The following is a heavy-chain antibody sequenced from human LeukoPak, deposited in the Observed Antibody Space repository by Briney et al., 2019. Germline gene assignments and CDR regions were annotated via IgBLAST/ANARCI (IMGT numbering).Heavy chain of an antibody. CDR2: ISGTGGRT. Sequence: PGGSLRLSCVASGFTFDSHAICWVRQAPGKGLEWVSGISGTGGRTFYADSVKGRFTISRDNSKNILFLQMTSLRADDTALYYCAKDRVSYDAFDLWGQGTMVSVSS. V-gene: IGHV3-23*01. CDR3: AKDRVSYDAFDL. J-gene: IGHJ3*01. CDR1: GFTFDSHA. D-gene: IGHD5-18*01.